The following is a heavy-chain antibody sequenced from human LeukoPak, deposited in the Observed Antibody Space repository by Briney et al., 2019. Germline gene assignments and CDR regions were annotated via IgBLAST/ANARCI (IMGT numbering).Heavy chain of an antibody. CDR1: GGSVSGYY. D-gene: IGHD3-22*01. Sequence: SETLSLTCSVSGGSVSGYYWSWIRQSPGKRLEWIGHIYYTGSPFSNPPLQSRVSLSLDTSKNQLFLRLTSVTAADTAVYYCAGSYYDKSGYRYYDHWGQGTLVTVSS. CDR2: IYYTGSP. CDR3: AGSYYDKSGYRYYDH. V-gene: IGHV4-59*02. J-gene: IGHJ4*02.